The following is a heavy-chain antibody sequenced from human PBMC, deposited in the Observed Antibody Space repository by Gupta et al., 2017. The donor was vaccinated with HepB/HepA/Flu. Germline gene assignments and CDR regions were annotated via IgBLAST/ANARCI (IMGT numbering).Heavy chain of an antibody. J-gene: IGHJ4*01. CDR2: IHHSGRT. V-gene: IGHV4-34*01. D-gene: IGHD1-26*01. CDR3: AIAVGPTRRGPFDY. CDR1: GACFSGYY. Sequence: QVQLQQCGAGLLKPSETLFLTCAVYGACFSGYYWSCIRQPPGRGLEWIGEIHHSGRTNYNPSHKGGVTISVDTSKNHFTLKLRFVTAADTAVYYCAIAVGPTRRGPFDYGGHGTMVTVSS.